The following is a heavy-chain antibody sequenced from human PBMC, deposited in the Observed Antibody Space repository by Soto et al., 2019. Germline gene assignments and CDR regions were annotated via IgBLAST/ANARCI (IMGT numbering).Heavy chain of an antibody. J-gene: IGHJ5*02. CDR3: DRLGPWVPYYYDSSPSTFDNWFDT. Sequence: PSETLSLTCAVSGYSISSGCYWGWLRQAPGKGLEGSGSIYHGGITYCNPSLNSRVTLSIDMTNNHVSMILNSVTAADTAVYYCDRLGPWVPYYYDSSPSTFDNWFDTWGQGTLLTVSS. CDR1: GYSISSGCY. V-gene: IGHV4-38-2*01. D-gene: IGHD3-22*01. CDR2: IYHGGIT.